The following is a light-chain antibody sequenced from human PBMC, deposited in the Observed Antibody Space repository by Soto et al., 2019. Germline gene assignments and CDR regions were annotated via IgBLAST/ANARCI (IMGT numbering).Light chain of an antibody. CDR1: QSISNH. Sequence: DIQMTQSPSSLSASVEYGVIITCLAIQSISNHLNWYQQKPGKAPKVLIYDASNLGTGVPSRFSGGGSGTHFTFTISNLQPEDIATYYCQQYDNLPPTWTFGQGTKVDIK. CDR3: QQYDNLPPTWT. CDR2: DAS. J-gene: IGKJ1*01. V-gene: IGKV1-33*01.